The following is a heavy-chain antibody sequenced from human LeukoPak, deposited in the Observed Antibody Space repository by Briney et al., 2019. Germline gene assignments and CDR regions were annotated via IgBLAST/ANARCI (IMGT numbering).Heavy chain of an antibody. Sequence: GGSLRLSCAASGFTFSNAWMNWVRQAPGKGLEWVGRIKSKTDGGTTDYAAPVKGRFIISRDDSKNTLYLQMNSLKTEDTAVYYCTTLLGTGYSYYYMDVWGKGTTVTVSS. V-gene: IGHV3-15*01. CDR2: IKSKTDGGTT. D-gene: IGHD1-1*01. J-gene: IGHJ6*03. CDR3: TTLLGTGYSYYYMDV. CDR1: GFTFSNAW.